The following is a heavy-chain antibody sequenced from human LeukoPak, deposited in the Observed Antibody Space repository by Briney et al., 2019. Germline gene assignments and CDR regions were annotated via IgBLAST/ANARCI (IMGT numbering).Heavy chain of an antibody. CDR2: IYPGDSDT. Sequence: GESLKISCKASGYSFISYCVGWVRQMPGKGLEWMGFIYPGDSDTRYSAYFQGHVTMFADNSTSTAYLQRSSMQGSDTAMYYYWRVRYCRRRSDSNRPKDALESWGQGTMVTVSS. D-gene: IGHD2-15*01. J-gene: IGHJ3*02. CDR3: WRVRYCRRRSDSNRPKDALES. CDR1: GYSFISYC. V-gene: IGHV5-51*01.